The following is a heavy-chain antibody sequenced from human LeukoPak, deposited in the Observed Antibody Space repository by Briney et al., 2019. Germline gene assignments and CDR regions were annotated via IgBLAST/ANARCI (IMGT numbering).Heavy chain of an antibody. J-gene: IGHJ4*02. V-gene: IGHV3-74*01. CDR3: TRAAYNSGPDY. CDR1: GFTFSNYW. CDR2: IHSDGSGA. D-gene: IGHD6-19*01. Sequence: PGGSLRLSCAASGFTFSNYWMNWVRQAPGKGLVCVSHIHSDGSGASYADSVKGRFTISRDNAKNTLYLQMNGLRADGTAVYYCTRAAYNSGPDYWGQGTLVTVSS.